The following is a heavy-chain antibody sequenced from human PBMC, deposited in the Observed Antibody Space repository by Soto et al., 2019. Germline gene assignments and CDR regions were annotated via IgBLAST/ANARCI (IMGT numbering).Heavy chain of an antibody. D-gene: IGHD6-13*01. CDR3: ARDQAADYFFPYSYGMDV. CDR1: GFTFSSYE. CDR2: ISTSGSTI. J-gene: IGHJ6*02. V-gene: IGHV3-48*03. Sequence: GGSLRLSCAASGFTFSSYEMNWVRQAPGKGLEWVSYISTSGSTISYADSVKGRFTISRDNAKNSLYLQMSSLRAEDTAVYYCARDQAADYFFPYSYGMDVWGQGTTVTVSS.